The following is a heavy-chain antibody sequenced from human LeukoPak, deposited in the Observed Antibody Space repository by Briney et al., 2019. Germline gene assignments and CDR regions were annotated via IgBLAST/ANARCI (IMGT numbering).Heavy chain of an antibody. J-gene: IGHJ4*02. CDR2: INHSGST. V-gene: IGHV4-34*01. CDR3: ASGSAYRY. D-gene: IGHD3-16*01. Sequence: YYWSWIRQPPGKGLEWIGEINHSGSTNYNPSLKSRVTISVDTSKNQFSLKLSSVTAADTAVYYCASGSAYRYWGQGTLVTVSS. CDR1: YY.